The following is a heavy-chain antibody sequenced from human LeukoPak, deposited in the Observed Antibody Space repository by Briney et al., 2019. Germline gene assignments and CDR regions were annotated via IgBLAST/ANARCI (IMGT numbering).Heavy chain of an antibody. CDR3: ANQDTAMATGLDY. V-gene: IGHV3-23*01. CDR1: GLTFSSYA. Sequence: GGSLRLSCAASGLTFSSYAMSWVRQAPGKGLEWVSAISGSGGSTYYADSVKGRFTISRDNSKNTLYLQMNSLRAEDTAVYYCANQDTAMATGLDYWGQGTLVTVSS. J-gene: IGHJ4*02. D-gene: IGHD5-18*01. CDR2: ISGSGGST.